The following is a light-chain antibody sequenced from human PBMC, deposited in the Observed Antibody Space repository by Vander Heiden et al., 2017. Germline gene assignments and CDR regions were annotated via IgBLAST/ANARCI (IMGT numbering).Light chain of an antibody. Sequence: QPALTQPASVSGSPGQSIPISCPGTSSDVGGYNYVSWYPQHPGKPPKLMVDEVSNRPSGVSNRFSGSKSGNTASLTISGLQAEDEADYYCSSYTSSSTLGVVFGGGTKLTVL. CDR3: SSYTSSSTLGVV. J-gene: IGLJ2*01. V-gene: IGLV2-14*01. CDR2: EVS. CDR1: SSDVGGYNY.